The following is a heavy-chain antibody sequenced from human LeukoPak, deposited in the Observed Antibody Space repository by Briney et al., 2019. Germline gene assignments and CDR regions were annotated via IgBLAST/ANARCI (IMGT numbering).Heavy chain of an antibody. J-gene: IGHJ5*02. D-gene: IGHD5-18*01. Sequence: SETLSLTCTVSGGSISSYYWSWIRQPPGKGLEWIGYIYYSGSTNYNPSPKSRVTISVDTSKNQFSLKLSSVTAADTAVYYCAGTRGYSYGPYNWFDPWGQGTLVTVSS. CDR1: GGSISSYY. CDR3: AGTRGYSYGPYNWFDP. CDR2: IYYSGST. V-gene: IGHV4-59*08.